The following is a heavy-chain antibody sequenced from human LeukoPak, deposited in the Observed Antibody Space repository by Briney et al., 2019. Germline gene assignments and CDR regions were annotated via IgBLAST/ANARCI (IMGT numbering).Heavy chain of an antibody. CDR1: NDSISPLY. CDR2: IFYSGTA. D-gene: IGHD6-13*01. CDR3: ARGGSAAKYYFDS. J-gene: IGHJ4*02. V-gene: IGHV4-59*11. Sequence: SETLSLTCTVSNDSISPLYWGWIRQPPGKGLEFIGYIFYSGTANFNPSLKSRVTLSVDTSKNQFSLRLNSVTAADTAVYYCARGGSAAKYYFDSWGQGTLVTVSS.